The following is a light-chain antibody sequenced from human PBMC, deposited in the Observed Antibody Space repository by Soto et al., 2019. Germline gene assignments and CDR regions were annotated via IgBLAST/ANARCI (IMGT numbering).Light chain of an antibody. Sequence: ESVMTQSPPTLSLSPGERATLSCRASQSVSSYLAWYQQKPGQAPRLLIYGASTRATGIPARFSGSGSGTEFTLTISSLQSEDFAVYYCQQYNNWPPITFGQGTRLEIK. V-gene: IGKV3-15*01. J-gene: IGKJ5*01. CDR3: QQYNNWPPIT. CDR1: QSVSSY. CDR2: GAS.